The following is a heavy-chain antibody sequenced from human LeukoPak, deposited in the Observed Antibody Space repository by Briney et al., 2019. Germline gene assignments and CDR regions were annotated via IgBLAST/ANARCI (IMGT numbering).Heavy chain of an antibody. CDR3: ARDGLYYDILTGYYSPFDY. CDR1: GFSFSNYA. D-gene: IGHD3-9*01. CDR2: ISYDGSNE. Sequence: PGRSLRLSCVASGFSFSNYAMHWVRQAPGKGLEWVAVISYDGSNEYYADSVKGRFTISRDNSKNTLYLQMNSLRAEDTAVYYCARDGLYYDILTGYYSPFDYWGQGTLVTVSS. V-gene: IGHV3-30*04. J-gene: IGHJ4*02.